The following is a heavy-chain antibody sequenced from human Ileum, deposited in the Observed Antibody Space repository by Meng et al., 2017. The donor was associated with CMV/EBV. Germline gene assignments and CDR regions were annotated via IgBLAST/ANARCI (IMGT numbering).Heavy chain of an antibody. V-gene: IGHV4-39*07. CDR3: VRDKDNNYLLDWFDP. J-gene: IGHJ5*02. D-gene: IGHD4-11*01. Sequence: LQPQEPCPGLVQPSETLSLTCTVSGGSISSSSYDWGWIRQPPGKRLEWIGSIYYRGTTYYNPSLKSRVTMSIDTSTNQFSLNLRSVTAADTAVYYCVRDKDNNYLLDWFDPWGQGTLVTVSS. CDR1: GGSISSSSYD. CDR2: IYYRGTT.